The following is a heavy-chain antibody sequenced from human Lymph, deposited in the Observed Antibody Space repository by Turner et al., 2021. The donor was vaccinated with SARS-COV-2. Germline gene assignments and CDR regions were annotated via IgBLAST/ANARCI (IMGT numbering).Heavy chain of an antibody. CDR1: GYTLTELS. CDR2: LDPEDGET. V-gene: IGHV1-24*01. Sequence: VQLVQSGAAVKKPGASVKASCKVSGYTLTELSILWERQAPGKGPEWVGGLDPEDGETNNAQKFQGRVTMTEGTSTDTDYMELSSLRSKDTARDYDATLKSSWKVLTGRYYFDFWGQGTLVTVSS. D-gene: IGHD1-1*01. CDR3: ATLKSSWKVLTGRYYFDF. J-gene: IGHJ4*02.